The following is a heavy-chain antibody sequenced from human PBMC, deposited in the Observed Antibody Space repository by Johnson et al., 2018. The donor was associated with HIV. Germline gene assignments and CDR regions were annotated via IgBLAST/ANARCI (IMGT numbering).Heavy chain of an antibody. CDR1: QFTFSSYA. J-gene: IGHJ3*02. Sequence: VQLVESGGGVVQPGRSLRLSCAASQFTFSSYAMTWVRQAPGTGLEWVSSISGSGGSTYYVDSVKGRFTISRDNSKNTLYLQMNSLRAEDTAVYYCASGYFDWLLISAVAFDIWGQGTMVTVSS. V-gene: IGHV3-23*04. D-gene: IGHD3-9*01. CDR3: ASGYFDWLLISAVAFDI. CDR2: ISGSGGST.